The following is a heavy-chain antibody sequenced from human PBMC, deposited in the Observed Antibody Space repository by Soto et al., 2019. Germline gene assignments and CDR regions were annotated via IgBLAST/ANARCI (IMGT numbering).Heavy chain of an antibody. J-gene: IGHJ4*02. CDR1: GFSFSSFE. CDR3: ARSTVTSD. Sequence: WGSLRLSCATSGFSFSSFEMIWVRQAPGKGLEWISYISDSGSTMYYADSVKGRFTISRDNAKNSLYLQMSSLRVEDTALYYCARSTVTSDWGQGTQVTVSS. D-gene: IGHD4-17*01. V-gene: IGHV3-48*03. CDR2: ISDSGSTM.